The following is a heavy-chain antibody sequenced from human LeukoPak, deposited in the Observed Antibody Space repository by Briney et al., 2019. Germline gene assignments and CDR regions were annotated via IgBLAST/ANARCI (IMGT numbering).Heavy chain of an antibody. Sequence: GRSLRLSCAASGFTFSSYAMHWVRQAPGKGLEWVAVISYDGSNKYYADSVKGRFTISRDNSKNTLYLQMNSLRAEDTAVYYCARDHRYSSGWYSFPDYWGQGILVTVSS. CDR1: GFTFSSYA. CDR3: ARDHRYSSGWYSFPDY. V-gene: IGHV3-30*04. CDR2: ISYDGSNK. D-gene: IGHD6-19*01. J-gene: IGHJ4*02.